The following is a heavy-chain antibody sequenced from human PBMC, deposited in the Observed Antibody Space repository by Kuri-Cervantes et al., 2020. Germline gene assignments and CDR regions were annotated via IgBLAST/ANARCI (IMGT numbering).Heavy chain of an antibody. D-gene: IGHD7-27*01. J-gene: IGHJ4*02. CDR3: TRDGDGNFDH. Sequence: LSLTCAASGFTFSDYYMSWIRQAPGKGLEWLSYISLTGVTIYYADSVKGRFTISRDNAKNSLYLQINSLRDEDTAVYYCTRDGDGNFDHWGQGTLVTVSS. V-gene: IGHV3-11*04. CDR2: ISLTGVTI. CDR1: GFTFSDYY.